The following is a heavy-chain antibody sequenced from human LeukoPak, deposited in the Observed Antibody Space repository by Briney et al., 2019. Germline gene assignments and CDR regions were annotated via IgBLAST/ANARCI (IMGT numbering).Heavy chain of an antibody. V-gene: IGHV5-51*01. CDR1: GYSFTSYW. CDR2: IYPGDSDT. Sequence: GEPLKISCKGSGYSFTSYWIGWARQLPGKGLEWMGIIYPGDSDTRYSPSFQGQVTISADKSISTAYLQWSSLKASDTAMYYCARQLSRDKYYYGSGSSITAPFDYWGQGTLVTVSS. J-gene: IGHJ4*02. CDR3: ARQLSRDKYYYGSGSSITAPFDY. D-gene: IGHD3-10*01.